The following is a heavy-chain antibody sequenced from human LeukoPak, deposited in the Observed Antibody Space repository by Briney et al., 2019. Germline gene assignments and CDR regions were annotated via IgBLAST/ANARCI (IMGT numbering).Heavy chain of an antibody. J-gene: IGHJ6*03. CDR3: ARLGWDGSGSIYYYYMDV. Sequence: SQTLSLTCAISGDSVSSNSAAWNWLRQSPSRGLEWLGRTYYRSKWYNDYAVSVKSRITIKPDTSKNQFSLQLNSVTPEDTAVYYCARLGWDGSGSIYYYYMDVWGKGTTVTISS. CDR2: TYYRSKWYN. CDR1: GDSVSSNSAA. V-gene: IGHV6-1*01. D-gene: IGHD3-10*01.